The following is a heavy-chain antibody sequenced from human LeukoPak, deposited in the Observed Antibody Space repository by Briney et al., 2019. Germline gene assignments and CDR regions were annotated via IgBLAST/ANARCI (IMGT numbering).Heavy chain of an antibody. V-gene: IGHV1-18*01. Sequence: ASVKVSCKASGYTFTSYGISWVRQAPGQGLEWMGWISAYNGNTNYAQKLQGRVTMTTDTSTSTAYMELRSLRSDDTAVYYCARGPVAYYYDSSGYSFDYWGQGTLVTVSS. D-gene: IGHD3-22*01. CDR2: ISAYNGNT. CDR1: GYTFTSYG. CDR3: ARGPVAYYYDSSGYSFDY. J-gene: IGHJ4*02.